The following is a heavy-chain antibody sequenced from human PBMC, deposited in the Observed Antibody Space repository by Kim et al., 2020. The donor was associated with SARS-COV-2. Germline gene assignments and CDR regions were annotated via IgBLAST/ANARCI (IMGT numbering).Heavy chain of an antibody. J-gene: IGHJ4*02. CDR3: ATDLGVSSVGDN. V-gene: IGHV1-24*01. D-gene: IGHD3-3*01. Sequence: IYAQKFQGRVTMTEDTSTDTAYMELSSLRSEDTAVYYCATDLGVSSVGDNWGQGTLVTVSS.